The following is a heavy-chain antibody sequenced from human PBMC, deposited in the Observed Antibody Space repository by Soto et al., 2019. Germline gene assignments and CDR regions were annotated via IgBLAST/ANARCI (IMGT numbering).Heavy chain of an antibody. D-gene: IGHD6-13*01. CDR3: ARAIAAACTSYGMDV. J-gene: IGHJ6*02. V-gene: IGHV4-4*02. CDR2: IYHSGST. Sequence: QVQLQESGPGLVKPSGTLSLTCAVSGGSISSSNWWSWVRQPPGKGLEWIGEIYHSGSTNYNPSLKSRVTISVDKSKNQFSLNLSSVTAADTAVYYCARAIAAACTSYGMDVWGQGTTVTVSS. CDR1: GGSISSSNW.